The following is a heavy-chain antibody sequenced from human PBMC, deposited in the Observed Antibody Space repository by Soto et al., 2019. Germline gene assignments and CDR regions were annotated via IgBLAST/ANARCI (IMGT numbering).Heavy chain of an antibody. CDR2: IIPIFGTA. CDR1: GGTSSSYA. J-gene: IGHJ6*02. D-gene: IGHD6-19*01. CDR3: ARDFLSVAGLYYYGMDV. V-gene: IGHV1-69*06. Sequence: SVKVSCKASGGTSSSYAISWVRQAPGQGLEWMGGIIPIFGTANYAQKFQGRVTITADKSTSTAYMELSGLRSEDTAVYYCARDFLSVAGLYYYGMDVWGQGTTVTVSS.